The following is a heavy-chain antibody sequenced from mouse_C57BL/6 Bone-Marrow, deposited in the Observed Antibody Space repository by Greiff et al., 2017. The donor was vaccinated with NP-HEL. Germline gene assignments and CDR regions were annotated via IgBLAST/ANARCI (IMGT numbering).Heavy chain of an antibody. CDR2: IDPEDGET. J-gene: IGHJ3*01. V-gene: IGHV14-2*01. CDR3: ARCATLGAWFAY. Sequence: EVQRVESGAELVKPGASVKLSCTASGFNIKDYYMHWVKQRTEQGLEWIGRIDPEDGETKYAPKFQGKATITADTSSNTAYLQLSSLTSEDTAVYYCARCATLGAWFAYWGQGTLVTVSA. CDR1: GFNIKDYY.